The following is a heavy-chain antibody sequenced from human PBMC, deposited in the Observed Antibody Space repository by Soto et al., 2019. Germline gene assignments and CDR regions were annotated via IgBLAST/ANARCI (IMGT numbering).Heavy chain of an antibody. CDR3: AKSPTMVRGLIFDY. V-gene: IGHV3-23*01. D-gene: IGHD3-10*01. CDR1: GFTFSSYS. CDR2: IRGSGDNT. Sequence: GGSLRLSCAASGFTFSSYSLSWVRQAPGKGLDWVSAIRGSGDNTYYADSVKGRFTISRDNTKNTLYLQMNSPRAEDTAVYYCAKSPTMVRGLIFDYWGQGALVTVSS. J-gene: IGHJ4*02.